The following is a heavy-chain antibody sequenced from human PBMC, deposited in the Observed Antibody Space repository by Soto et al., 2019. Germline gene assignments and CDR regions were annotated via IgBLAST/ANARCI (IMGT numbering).Heavy chain of an antibody. D-gene: IGHD2-15*01. V-gene: IGHV5-51*01. CDR2: FYPGDSTS. Sequence: GCLKNSCKTSGNSFISYLVAWVRQLPGKGLEWMGTFYPGDSTSTYSPSFQGQVTISVDKSISTAYLQLSSLKASDTAMYYCARIIGYCRKNDCSWTFDIWGQGTMVTGSS. J-gene: IGHJ3*02. CDR1: GNSFISYL. CDR3: ARIIGYCRKNDCSWTFDI.